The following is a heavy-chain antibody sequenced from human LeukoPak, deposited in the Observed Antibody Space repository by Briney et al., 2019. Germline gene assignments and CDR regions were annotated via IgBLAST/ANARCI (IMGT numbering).Heavy chain of an antibody. CDR1: GFTFSSYW. J-gene: IGHJ4*02. CDR3: ARVSSRYDYVWGSYDY. CDR2: IKQDGSEK. D-gene: IGHD3-16*01. V-gene: IGHV3-7*01. Sequence: PGGSLRLSCAASGFTFSSYWMSWVRQAPGKGLEWVANIKQDGSEKYYVDSVKGRFTISRDNAKNSLYLQMNSLRAEDTAVYYCARVSSRYDYVWGSYDYWGREPWSLSPQ.